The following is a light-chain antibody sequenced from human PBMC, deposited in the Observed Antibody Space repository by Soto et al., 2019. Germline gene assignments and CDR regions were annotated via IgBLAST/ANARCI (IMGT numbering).Light chain of an antibody. CDR3: QQYQGYSGT. CDR2: DAS. CDR1: QSISTW. Sequence: DIQMTQSPATLSASVGDRATVACRASQSISTWLAWYQQKSGRAPRLLISDASSLQTGVPSRFSGSGSGTEFTLTISSLQPDDFATYYCQQYQGYSGTFGQGTKVDIK. V-gene: IGKV1-5*01. J-gene: IGKJ1*01.